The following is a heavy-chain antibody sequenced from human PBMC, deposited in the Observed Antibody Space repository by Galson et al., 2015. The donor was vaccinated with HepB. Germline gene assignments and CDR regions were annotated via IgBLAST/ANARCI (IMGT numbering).Heavy chain of an antibody. CDR2: IISDGSDT. CDR1: GFTFSTYW. D-gene: IGHD4/OR15-4a*01. V-gene: IGHV3-74*01. Sequence: SLRLSCAASGFTFSTYWMHWVRQAPGRGLEWVSRIISDGSDTTYADSVKGRFTISRDNARNTLYLQMNSLRAEETAVYCCARDDYHKKQDSWGQGTLVTVSS. J-gene: IGHJ4*02. CDR3: ARDDYHKKQDS.